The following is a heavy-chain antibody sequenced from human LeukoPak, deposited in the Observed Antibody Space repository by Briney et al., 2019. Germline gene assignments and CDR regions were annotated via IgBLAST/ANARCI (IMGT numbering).Heavy chain of an antibody. Sequence: GGSLRLSCAASGFTFSSYWMSWVRQAPGKGLEWVANIKQDGSEKYYVDSVKGRFTISRDNAKNSLYLQTNSLRAEDTAVYYCARDPYAYDILTGRLWGQGTLVTVSS. D-gene: IGHD3-9*01. CDR3: ARDPYAYDILTGRL. CDR2: IKQDGSEK. V-gene: IGHV3-7*01. CDR1: GFTFSSYW. J-gene: IGHJ4*02.